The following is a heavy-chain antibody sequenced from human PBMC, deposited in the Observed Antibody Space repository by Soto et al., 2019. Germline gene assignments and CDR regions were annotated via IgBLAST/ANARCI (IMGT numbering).Heavy chain of an antibody. Sequence: PGGSLRLSCAASGFTFDDYTMHWVRQAPGKGLEWVSLISWDGGSTYYADSVKGRFTISRDNSKNSLYLQMNSLRTEDTALYYCAKDIYWGIDYYYYGMDVWGQGTTVTVSS. CDR3: AKDIYWGIDYYYYGMDV. J-gene: IGHJ6*02. CDR1: GFTFDDYT. CDR2: ISWDGGST. V-gene: IGHV3-43*01. D-gene: IGHD3-16*01.